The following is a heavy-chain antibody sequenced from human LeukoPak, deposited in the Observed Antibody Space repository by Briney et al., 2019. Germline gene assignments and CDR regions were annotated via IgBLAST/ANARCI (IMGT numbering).Heavy chain of an antibody. D-gene: IGHD2-2*01. Sequence: GGSLRLSCAASGFTLDDYAMHWVRQAPGKGLEWVSLLSWDGSTTYYADSVRGRFTVSRDTNKNSLLLQMNSLRTEDTASYYCVRVALPAAIYYYMDIWGKGTTVIVSS. V-gene: IGHV3-43*01. J-gene: IGHJ6*03. CDR1: GFTLDDYA. CDR3: VRVALPAAIYYYMDI. CDR2: LSWDGSTT.